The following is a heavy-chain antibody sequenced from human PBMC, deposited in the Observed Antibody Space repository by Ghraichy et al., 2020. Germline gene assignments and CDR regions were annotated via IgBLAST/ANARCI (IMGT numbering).Heavy chain of an antibody. CDR2: IAGSGVNT. CDR1: GFMFSNYA. J-gene: IGHJ6*02. CDR3: AKESVRGEYFDWYNYPGMDG. Sequence: LSLTCAASGFMFSNYAMSWVRQAPGKGLEWVSVIAGSGVNTYYADSVKGRFTISRDNSKNTLFLQMHSLRAEDTAVFYFAKESVRGEYFDWYNYPGMDGWGQGTTVPVPS. D-gene: IGHD3-9*01. V-gene: IGHV3-23*01.